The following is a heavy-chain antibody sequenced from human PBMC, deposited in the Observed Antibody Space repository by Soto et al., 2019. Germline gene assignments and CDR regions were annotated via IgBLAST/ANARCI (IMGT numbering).Heavy chain of an antibody. Sequence: EVQVLESGGGLVQPGGSLRLSCAASGFTFSSYAMNWVRQAPGKGLEWVSGISGSGASTQYADSVKGRFTISRDNSKNPVYLEMSSMRADDTAIYYCAKELDYSSLSEMDYYYGMDVWGQGTTVTVSS. V-gene: IGHV3-23*01. D-gene: IGHD6-6*01. CDR3: AKELDYSSLSEMDYYYGMDV. CDR1: GFTFSSYA. CDR2: ISGSGAST. J-gene: IGHJ6*02.